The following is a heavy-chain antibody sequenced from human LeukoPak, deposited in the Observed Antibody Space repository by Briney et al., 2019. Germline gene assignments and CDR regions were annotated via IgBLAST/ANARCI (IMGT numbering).Heavy chain of an antibody. V-gene: IGHV3-30*02. D-gene: IGHD6-13*01. CDR3: ARDRRGSWTIDY. CDR1: GFTFSRSG. Sequence: AGGSLRVSCSAAGFTFSRSGMYWVRQAPGKGLDWVAHIQDIGNNKYYADSVKGRFTISRDNSKNTLFLQMNILMPEYTAVYYCARDRRGSWTIDYWGQGILFTVSS. J-gene: IGHJ4*02. CDR2: IQDIGNNK.